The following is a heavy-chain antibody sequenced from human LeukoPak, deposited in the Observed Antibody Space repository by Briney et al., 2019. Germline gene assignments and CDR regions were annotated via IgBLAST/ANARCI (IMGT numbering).Heavy chain of an antibody. CDR3: AREHHGDHDY. D-gene: IGHD4-17*01. CDR2: ISAYNGNT. CDR1: GYTFTSYG. J-gene: IGHJ4*02. Sequence: ASVKVSCKASGYTFTSYGISWVRQAPGQGLEWMGWISAYNGNTNYAQKFQGRVTMTRDTSISTAYMELSRLRSDDTAVYYCAREHHGDHDYWGQGTLVTVSS. V-gene: IGHV1-18*01.